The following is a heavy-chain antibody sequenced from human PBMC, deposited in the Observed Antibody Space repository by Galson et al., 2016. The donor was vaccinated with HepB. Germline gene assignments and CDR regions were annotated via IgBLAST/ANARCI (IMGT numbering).Heavy chain of an antibody. CDR2: INPNTGDT. CDR1: GYTFTGYY. D-gene: IGHD6-13*01. Sequence: SVKVSCKASGYTFTGYYMHWVRQAPGQGLEWMGWINPNTGDTNYGQKFQGWVTMTRDTSINTAYMELSRLKSHDTAVYYCAREGGYSSSSGYFYYGMDVWGQGTTVTVAS. J-gene: IGHJ6*02. CDR3: AREGGYSSSSGYFYYGMDV. V-gene: IGHV1-2*04.